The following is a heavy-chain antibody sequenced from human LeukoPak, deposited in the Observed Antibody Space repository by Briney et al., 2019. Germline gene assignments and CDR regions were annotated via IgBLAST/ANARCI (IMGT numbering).Heavy chain of an antibody. V-gene: IGHV1-18*01. CDR3: ARDLVCSGGSCHYGMDV. Sequence: ASVKVSCKASGYTFTSYGISWVRQAPGQGLEWMGWISAYNGNTNYEQKVQGRVTMTTDTATSTAYMELRSLRSDDTAVYYCARDLVCSGGSCHYGMDVWAKGPRSPSP. CDR2: ISAYNGNT. CDR1: GYTFTSYG. D-gene: IGHD2-15*01. J-gene: IGHJ6*02.